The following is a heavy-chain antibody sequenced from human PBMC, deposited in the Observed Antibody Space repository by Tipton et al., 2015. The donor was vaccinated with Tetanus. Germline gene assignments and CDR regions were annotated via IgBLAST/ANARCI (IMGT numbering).Heavy chain of an antibody. V-gene: IGHV4-59*12. CDR3: ARPRTRGWYRGDAFDI. CDR1: GGSISSYY. CDR2: IHYSGST. D-gene: IGHD6-19*01. J-gene: IGHJ3*02. Sequence: TLSLTCTVSGGSISSYYWSWIRQPPGKGLEWIGFIHYSGSTNYNPSLMSRVTISVDTSKNQFSLKLSSVTAADTAVYYCARPRTRGWYRGDAFDIWGQGTMVTVSS.